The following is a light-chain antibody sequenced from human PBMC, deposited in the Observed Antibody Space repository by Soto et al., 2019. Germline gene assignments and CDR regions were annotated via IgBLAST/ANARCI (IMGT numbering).Light chain of an antibody. J-gene: IGKJ1*01. CDR3: QQYYSTPPT. Sequence: DIVMTQSPDSLAVSLGERATINCKSSQSVLYSSNNKNYLAWYQQKPGQPPKRLIYWASTREPGVPDRFSGSGYGKDFTLTISSLQAEDVAVYYCQQYYSTPPTFGQGTKVEIK. CDR2: WAS. V-gene: IGKV4-1*01. CDR1: QSVLYSSNNKNY.